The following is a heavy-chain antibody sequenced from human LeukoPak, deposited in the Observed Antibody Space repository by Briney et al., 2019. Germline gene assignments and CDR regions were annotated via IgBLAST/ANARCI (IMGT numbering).Heavy chain of an antibody. D-gene: IGHD2-15*01. J-gene: IGHJ6*02. CDR3: ARQGRYCSGGSCYGHGMDV. CDR2: IYYSGST. V-gene: IGHV4-59*01. CDR1: GGSISSYY. Sequence: SETLSLTCTVSGGSISSYYWSWIRQPPGKGLEWVGYIYYSGSTNYNHSLKSRVTISVDTSKNQFSLKLSSVTAADTAVYYCARQGRYCSGGSCYGHGMDVWGQGTTVTVSS.